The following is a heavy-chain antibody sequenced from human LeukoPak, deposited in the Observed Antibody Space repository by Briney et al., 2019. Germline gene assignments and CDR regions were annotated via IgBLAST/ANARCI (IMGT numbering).Heavy chain of an antibody. CDR3: ATVLFGVVDNWFDP. D-gene: IGHD3-3*01. CDR1: GGTFSSYA. J-gene: IGHJ5*02. Sequence: GASVKVSCKASGGTFSSYAISWVRQAPGQGLEWMGGIIPIFGTANYAQKFQGRVTITADTSTDTAYMELSSLRSEDTAVYYCATVLFGVVDNWFDPWGQGTLVTVSS. V-gene: IGHV1-69*06. CDR2: IIPIFGTA.